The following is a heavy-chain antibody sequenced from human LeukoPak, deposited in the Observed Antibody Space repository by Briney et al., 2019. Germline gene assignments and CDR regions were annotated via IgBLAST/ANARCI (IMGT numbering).Heavy chain of an antibody. CDR3: TKRRGYSFGFDYYYMDV. V-gene: IGHV4-39*01. J-gene: IGHJ6*03. Sequence: SETLSLTCTVSGGSISSSSYYWGWIRQPPGKGLEWIGSIYYSGSTYYNPSLKSRVTVSFDTSKNQFSLSLTSVTAADTAVYYCTKRRGYSFGFDYYYMDVWGKGTTVTISS. CDR2: IYYSGST. D-gene: IGHD5-18*01. CDR1: GGSISSSSYY.